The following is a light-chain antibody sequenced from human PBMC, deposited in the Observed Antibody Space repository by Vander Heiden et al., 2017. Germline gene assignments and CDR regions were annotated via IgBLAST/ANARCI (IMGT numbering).Light chain of an antibody. J-gene: IGLJ2*01. V-gene: IGLV1-47*01. Sequence: QSALTQPPSESGTPGQRVTISCSGSSSDIGSNYVYWYQHLPGTAPKLLIYRNNQRPSGVPDRFSGSKSVTSASLAISGLRSEDEADYYCTAWDDSLSGPVFGGGTKLTV. CDR1: SSDIGSNY. CDR2: RNN. CDR3: TAWDDSLSGPV.